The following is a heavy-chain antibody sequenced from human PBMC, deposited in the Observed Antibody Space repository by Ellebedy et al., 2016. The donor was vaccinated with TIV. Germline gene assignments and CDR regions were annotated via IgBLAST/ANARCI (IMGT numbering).Heavy chain of an antibody. J-gene: IGHJ4*02. CDR2: IGDSGTHI. V-gene: IGHV3-21*01. CDR1: GFTVSSIG. Sequence: GESLKISCAASGFTVSSIGMNWVRHAPGKGLEWVSAIGDSGTHISYADSVRGRFTISRDSATNSLFLQMNSLRADDTAIYYCARDPRPYLRYGHYDYWGQGTLVTVSS. D-gene: IGHD3-9*01. CDR3: ARDPRPYLRYGHYDY.